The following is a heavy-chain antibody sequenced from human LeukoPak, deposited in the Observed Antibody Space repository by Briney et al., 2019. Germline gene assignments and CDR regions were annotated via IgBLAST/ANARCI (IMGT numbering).Heavy chain of an antibody. Sequence: GASVRVSCKASGYSFASYGITWVRQAPGQGLXXXXXXXXXSGRTNYVEKFKGRLTLTTDTSTSTAYMDLRGLTSDDTATYFCARDLQASNYNYWSGYFPLAFWGQGTLITASS. CDR1: GYSFASYG. J-gene: IGHJ4*02. CDR2: XXXXSGRT. V-gene: IGHV1-18*01. CDR3: ARDLQASNYNYWSGYFPLAF. D-gene: IGHD3-3*01.